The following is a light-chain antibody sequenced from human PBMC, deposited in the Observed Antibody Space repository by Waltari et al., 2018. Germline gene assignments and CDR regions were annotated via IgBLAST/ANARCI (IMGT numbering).Light chain of an antibody. V-gene: IGKV1-5*01. J-gene: IGKJ4*01. CDR2: EAS. CDR1: QSFGSL. CDR3: QQYYSYFT. Sequence: QMTQSPSTLAASVGARVTSTCRASQSFGSLLAWYQQKPGKAPTLLIYEASSLESGVPSRFSGSGSGTEFTLTINSLQPDDFATYSCQQYYSYFTFGGGAKVEIK.